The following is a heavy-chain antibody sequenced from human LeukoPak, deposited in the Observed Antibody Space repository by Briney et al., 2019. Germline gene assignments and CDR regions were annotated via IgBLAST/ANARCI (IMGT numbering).Heavy chain of an antibody. CDR2: SNHSGST. Sequence: PSETLALTCAAYGGYLSGYYWSWIRQPPGKGLEWIGESNHSGSTTYNPSLKSRVTISLDTSKNQFSLKLNSVTAADTAVYYCATYYYGSGSYHNHPNFDSWGQGTLVTVSS. V-gene: IGHV4-34*01. CDR3: ATYYYGSGSYHNHPNFDS. D-gene: IGHD3-10*01. J-gene: IGHJ4*02. CDR1: GGYLSGYY.